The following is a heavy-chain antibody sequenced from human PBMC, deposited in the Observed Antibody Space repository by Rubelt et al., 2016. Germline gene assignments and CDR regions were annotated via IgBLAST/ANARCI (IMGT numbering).Heavy chain of an antibody. Sequence: EVQLVESGGGLIQPGGSLRLSCAASGFTVSSNYMSWVRQAPGKGLEWVSAISGSGGSTYYADSVKGRFTISRDNSKNTLYLQMNRLRAEDTAVYYCARETEMYFSRGDAFDVWGQGTVVTVSS. V-gene: IGHV3-53*01. CDR3: ARETEMYFSRGDAFDV. CDR1: GFTVSSNY. CDR2: SGSGGST. D-gene: IGHD2/OR15-2a*01. J-gene: IGHJ3*01.